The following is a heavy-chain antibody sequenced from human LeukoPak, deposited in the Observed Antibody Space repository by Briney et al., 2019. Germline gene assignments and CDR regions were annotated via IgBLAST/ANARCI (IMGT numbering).Heavy chain of an antibody. Sequence: GGSLRLSCAASGFTFSSYAMHWVRQAPGKGLEWVAVISYDGSNKYYADSVKGRFTISRDNSKNTLYLQMNSLRAEDTAVYYCARDQQYYYDSSGTVGYWGQGTLSPSPQ. V-gene: IGHV3-30-3*01. CDR1: GFTFSSYA. CDR3: ARDQQYYYDSSGTVGY. CDR2: ISYDGSNK. J-gene: IGHJ4*02. D-gene: IGHD3-22*01.